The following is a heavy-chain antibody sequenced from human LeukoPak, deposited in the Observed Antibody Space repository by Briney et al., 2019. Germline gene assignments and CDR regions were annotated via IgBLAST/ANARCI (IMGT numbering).Heavy chain of an antibody. CDR3: ARGRWLRSSFDY. CDR2: INHSGST. CDR1: GGSFSGYY. Sequence: SETLSLSCAVYGGSFSGYYWSWIRQPPGKGLEWIGEINHSGSTNYNPSLKSRVTISVDTSKNQFSLKLSSVTAADTAVYYCARGRWLRSSFDYWGQGTLVTVSS. J-gene: IGHJ4*02. D-gene: IGHD5-12*01. V-gene: IGHV4-34*01.